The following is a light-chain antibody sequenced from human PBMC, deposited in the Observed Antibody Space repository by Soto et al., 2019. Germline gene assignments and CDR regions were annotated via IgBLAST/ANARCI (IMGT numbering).Light chain of an antibody. CDR1: QSVSSN. CDR3: QQYHNWPPLT. J-gene: IGKJ4*01. Sequence: EIVMTQSPATLSVSPGERATLSCRASQSVSSNLAWYQQKPGQAPRLLIYGASTRAAGIPAKFSGSGSGTEFTLTISRLQSEDFAVYYCQQYHNWPPLTFGGGTKVDIK. CDR2: GAS. V-gene: IGKV3-15*01.